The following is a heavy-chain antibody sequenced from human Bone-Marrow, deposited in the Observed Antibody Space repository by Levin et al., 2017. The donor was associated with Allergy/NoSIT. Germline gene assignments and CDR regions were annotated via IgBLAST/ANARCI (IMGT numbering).Heavy chain of an antibody. Sequence: GGSLRLSCAASGFTFSSYAMHWVRQAPGKGLEYVSAISSNGGSTYYANSVKGRFTISRDNSKNTLYLQMGSLRAEDMAVYYCARGINYYGSGSYSDNWFDPWGQGTLVTVSS. D-gene: IGHD3-10*01. CDR1: GFTFSSYA. V-gene: IGHV3-64*01. CDR2: ISSNGGST. CDR3: ARGINYYGSGSYSDNWFDP. J-gene: IGHJ5*02.